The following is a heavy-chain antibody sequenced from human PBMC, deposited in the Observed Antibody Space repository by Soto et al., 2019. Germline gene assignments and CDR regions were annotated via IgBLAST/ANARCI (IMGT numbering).Heavy chain of an antibody. Sequence: PVGSLRLSCAASGFTFSSYAMSWVRQAPGKGLEWVSAISGSGGSTYYADSVKGRFTISRDNSKNTMFLQMNNLRVEDTAMYYCARRPDAFDIWGQGTMVTVSS. CDR2: ISGSGGST. CDR1: GFTFSSYA. J-gene: IGHJ3*02. CDR3: ARRPDAFDI. V-gene: IGHV3-23*01.